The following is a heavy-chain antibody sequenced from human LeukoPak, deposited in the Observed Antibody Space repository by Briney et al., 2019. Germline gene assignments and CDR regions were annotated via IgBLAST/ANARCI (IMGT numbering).Heavy chain of an antibody. D-gene: IGHD3-22*01. CDR3: AKRGVVIRVILVGFHKEAYYFDS. V-gene: IGHV3-23*01. Sequence: GGSLRLSCAVSGITLINYGMSWVRQAPGKGLEWVAGISGSGGGTNYADSVKGRFTVSRDNYKNTLYLQMNSLGAEDTAVYFCAKRGVVIRVILVGFHKEAYYFDSWGQGALVTVSS. CDR2: ISGSGGGT. J-gene: IGHJ4*02. CDR1: GITLINYG.